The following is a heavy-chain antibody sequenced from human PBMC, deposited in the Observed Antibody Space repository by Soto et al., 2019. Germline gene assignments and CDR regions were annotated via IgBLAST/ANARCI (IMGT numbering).Heavy chain of an antibody. CDR3: AREMGGSIDY. D-gene: IGHD1-26*01. J-gene: IGHJ4*02. CDR1: GGSISSSSYY. V-gene: IGHV4-39*01. CDR2: IYHSGST. Sequence: QLQLQESGPGLVKPSETLSLTCTVSGGSISSSSYYWGWIRQPPGKGLEWIGTIYHSGSTYYNPSLKSRVTISVDTSKNQCSLKLNSVTAADTAIYYCAREMGGSIDYWGQGTLVTVSS.